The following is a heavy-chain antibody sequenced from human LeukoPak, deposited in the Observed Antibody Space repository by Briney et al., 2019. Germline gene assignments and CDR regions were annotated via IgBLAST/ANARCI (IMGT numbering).Heavy chain of an antibody. CDR2: IIPILGIA. J-gene: IGHJ6*02. D-gene: IGHD3-22*01. CDR3: AREQRGPSSGYYYPIEQYYYYGMDV. CDR1: EGTFSSYA. V-gene: IGHV1-69*04. Sequence: SVKVSCKASEGTFSSYAISWVRQAPGQGLEWMGRIIPILGIANYAQKFQGRVTITADKSTSTAYMELSSLRSEDTAVYYCAREQRGPSSGYYYPIEQYYYYGMDVWGQGTTVTVSS.